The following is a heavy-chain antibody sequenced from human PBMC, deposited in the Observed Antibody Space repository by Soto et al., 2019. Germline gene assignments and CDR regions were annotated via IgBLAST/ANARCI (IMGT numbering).Heavy chain of an antibody. CDR1: GFTFSSYG. CDR2: ISYDGSNK. Sequence: GGSLRLSCAASGFTFSSYGMHWVRQAPGKGLEWVAVISYDGSNKYYADSVKGRFTISRDNSKNTLYLQMNSLRAEDTAVYYCAKEPGYSSGWYNWFDPWGQGTLVTVSS. D-gene: IGHD6-19*01. J-gene: IGHJ5*02. V-gene: IGHV3-30*18. CDR3: AKEPGYSSGWYNWFDP.